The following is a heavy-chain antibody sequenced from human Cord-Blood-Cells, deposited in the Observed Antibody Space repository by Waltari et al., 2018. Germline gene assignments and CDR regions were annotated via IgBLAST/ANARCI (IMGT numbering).Heavy chain of an antibody. Sequence: QVQLQQWGAGLLKPSETLSLTCPVYGGSFSGYYWSWIRQHPGKGLEWIGEINHSGSNNYNPSRKSRVTISVDASKNQFSLKLSSVTAADTAVYYCARVEGTDFWSKAFDIWGQGTMVTVSS. D-gene: IGHD3-3*01. V-gene: IGHV4-34*01. CDR1: GGSFSGYY. CDR2: INHSGSN. J-gene: IGHJ3*02. CDR3: ARVEGTDFWSKAFDI.